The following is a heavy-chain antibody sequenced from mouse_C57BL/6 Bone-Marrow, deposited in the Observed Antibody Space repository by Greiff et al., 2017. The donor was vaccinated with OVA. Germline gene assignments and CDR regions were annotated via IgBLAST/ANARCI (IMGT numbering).Heavy chain of an antibody. CDR1: GYTFTSYT. D-gene: IGHD3-3*01. J-gene: IGHJ4*01. CDR3: ARRGDDAMDY. Sequence: VQLQQSGAELARPGASVKMSCKASGYTFTSYTMHWVKQRPGQGLEWIGYINPSSGYTKYNQKFKDKATLTADKSSSTAYMQLSILTSDDSAVYYCARRGDDAMDYWGQGTSVTVSS. CDR2: INPSSGYT. V-gene: IGHV1-4*01.